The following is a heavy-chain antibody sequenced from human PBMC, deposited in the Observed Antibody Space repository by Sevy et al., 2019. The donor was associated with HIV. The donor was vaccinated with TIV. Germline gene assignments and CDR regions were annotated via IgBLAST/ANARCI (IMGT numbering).Heavy chain of an antibody. Sequence: SETLSLTCTVSGGSISNYFWSWIRQPPGKGLEWIGYIYYSGSTNYNPSLKSRVTISVDTSKNQFSLMLSSVTAADTAVYYCARERIGAVGDFDYWGQGTLVTVSS. V-gene: IGHV4-59*12. CDR3: ARERIGAVGDFDY. D-gene: IGHD6-13*01. CDR2: IYYSGST. CDR1: GGSISNYF. J-gene: IGHJ4*02.